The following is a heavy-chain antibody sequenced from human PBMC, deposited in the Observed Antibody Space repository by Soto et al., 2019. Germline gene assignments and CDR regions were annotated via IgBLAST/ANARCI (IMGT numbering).Heavy chain of an antibody. CDR2: ISYDGSNK. D-gene: IGHD6-19*01. CDR3: AKDMYSAGWPSDY. CDR1: GSTFSRYG. J-gene: IGHJ4*02. Sequence: GGPLRLAFASSGSTFSRYGIHWVRQAPGMGLEWVTVISYDGSNKHYADSLKGRFTISRDNSKNTLYLQMNSLRAEDTAVYYCAKDMYSAGWPSDYWGQGTLVTVPS. V-gene: IGHV3-30*18.